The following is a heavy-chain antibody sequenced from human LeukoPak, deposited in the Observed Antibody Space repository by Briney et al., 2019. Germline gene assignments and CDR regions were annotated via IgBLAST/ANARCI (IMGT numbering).Heavy chain of an antibody. Sequence: SETLSLTCTVSGASISSSYWSWIRQPPGKGLELIVYTFHNGDTNYNPSLESRVTISVDTSKNDFSLRMTSVTAADTVIYYCARGLINGHDFDYWGQGTLVTVSS. V-gene: IGHV4-59*01. D-gene: IGHD5-12*01. J-gene: IGHJ4*02. CDR3: ARGLINGHDFDY. CDR2: TFHNGDT. CDR1: GASISSSY.